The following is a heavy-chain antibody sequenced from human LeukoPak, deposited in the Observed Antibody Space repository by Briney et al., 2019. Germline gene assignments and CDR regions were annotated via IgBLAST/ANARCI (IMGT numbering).Heavy chain of an antibody. CDR2: INHSGST. J-gene: IGHJ4*02. D-gene: IGHD3-22*01. CDR1: GGSFSGYY. CDR3: TRRNYCDSRTIDY. Sequence: SETLSLTCAVYGGSFSGYYWSWIRPPPGKGLEWIGEINHSGSTNYNPSLKSRVTISVDTSKNQFSLKLSSVTAADTAVYYCTRRNYCDSRTIDYWGQGTLVTVSS. V-gene: IGHV4-34*01.